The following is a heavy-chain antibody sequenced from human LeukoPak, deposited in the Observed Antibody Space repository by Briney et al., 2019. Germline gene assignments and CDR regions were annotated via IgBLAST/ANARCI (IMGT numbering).Heavy chain of an antibody. CDR1: GLTFSRYG. V-gene: IGHV3-30*18. Sequence: PGRSLRLSCAASGLTFSRYGMHWVRQAPGKGLEWVAIISYDGNTKYHADPVKGRFTISRDNYKNTLYLQMNSLRAEDTAVYYCAKERGRHSGYDGWGQGTLVTVSS. J-gene: IGHJ4*02. CDR3: AKERGRHSGYDG. D-gene: IGHD5-12*01. CDR2: ISYDGNTK.